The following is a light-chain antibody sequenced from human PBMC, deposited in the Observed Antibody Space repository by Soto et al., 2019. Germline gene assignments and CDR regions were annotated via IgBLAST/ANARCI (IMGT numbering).Light chain of an antibody. Sequence: QSVLTQPPSVSGAPGQRVTISCTGSSCNIGAGYDVHWYQQLPGTAPKLLIYGNSNRPSGVLDRFSGSKSGTSASLAITGLQAEDEADYYCQSYDSSLSGWVFGGGTKLTVL. V-gene: IGLV1-40*01. CDR2: GNS. CDR1: SCNIGAGYD. J-gene: IGLJ3*02. CDR3: QSYDSSLSGWV.